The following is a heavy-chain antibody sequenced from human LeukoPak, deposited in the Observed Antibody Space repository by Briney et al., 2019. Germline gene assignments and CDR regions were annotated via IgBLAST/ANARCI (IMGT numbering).Heavy chain of an antibody. CDR2: IYTSGST. D-gene: IGHD3-10*01. CDR3: ARDLRTYYYGSGSYYNVFDY. J-gene: IGHJ4*02. V-gene: IGHV4-61*02. CDR1: GGSISSGSYY. Sequence: PSETLSLTCTVSGGSISSGSYYWSWIRQPAGKGLEWIGRIYTSGSTNYNPSLKSRVTISVDTSKNQFSLKLSSVTAADTAVYYCARDLRTYYYGSGSYYNVFDYWGQGTLVTVSS.